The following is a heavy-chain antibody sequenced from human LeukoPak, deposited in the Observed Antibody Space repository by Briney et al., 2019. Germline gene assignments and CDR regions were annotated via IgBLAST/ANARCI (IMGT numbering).Heavy chain of an antibody. CDR1: GGSISSGSYY. Sequence: SETLSLTCTVSGGSISSGSYYWSWIRQPAGKGLEWIGHIYTTGSTNYNPSLKSRVTISVDTSKNQFSLKLSSVTAADTAVYYCARPAVWWHYYFDYWGQGTLVTVFS. CDR2: IYTTGST. CDR3: ARPAVWWHYYFDY. D-gene: IGHD2-21*01. J-gene: IGHJ4*02. V-gene: IGHV4-61*09.